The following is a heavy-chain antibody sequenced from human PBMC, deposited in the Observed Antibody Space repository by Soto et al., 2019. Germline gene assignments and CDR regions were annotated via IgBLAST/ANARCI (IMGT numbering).Heavy chain of an antibody. D-gene: IGHD2-15*01. CDR2: SIPILGIA. Sequence: QVQLVQSGAEVKKPGSSVKVSCKASGGTFSSYTISWVRQAPGQGLEWMGRSIPILGIANYAQKFQGRVTITADKSTSTAYMELSSLRSEDTAVYYCASGYCSGGSCYFYWGQGTLVTVSS. CDR3: ASGYCSGGSCYFY. J-gene: IGHJ4*02. CDR1: GGTFSSYT. V-gene: IGHV1-69*02.